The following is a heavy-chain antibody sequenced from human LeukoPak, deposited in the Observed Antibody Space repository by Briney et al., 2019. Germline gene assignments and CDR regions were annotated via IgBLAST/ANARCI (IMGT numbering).Heavy chain of an antibody. CDR1: GYTFMDFY. CDR2: ISPKSGGT. Sequence: ASVKVSCKASGYTFMDFYMHWVRQAPGQGLEWMGWISPKSGGTNYAQKFKGRLTVTRDTSISTAYMELSWLTSDDTALYYCARGRVRCSGGNCYSYAFDIWGQGTMVTVSS. D-gene: IGHD2-15*01. J-gene: IGHJ3*02. CDR3: ARGRVRCSGGNCYSYAFDI. V-gene: IGHV1-2*02.